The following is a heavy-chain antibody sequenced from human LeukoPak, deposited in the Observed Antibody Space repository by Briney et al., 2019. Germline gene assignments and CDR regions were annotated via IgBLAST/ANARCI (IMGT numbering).Heavy chain of an antibody. J-gene: IGHJ4*02. CDR2: ISSSSYI. V-gene: IGHV3-21*01. D-gene: IGHD4-23*01. CDR1: GFTFSSYS. CDR3: ARQTTVATDF. Sequence: GGSLRLSCAASGFTFSSYSMNWVRQAPGKGLEWVSSISSSSYIYYADSVKGRFTISRDNAKNSLYLQMNSLRVEDTAVYYCARQTTVATDFWGQGTLVTVSS.